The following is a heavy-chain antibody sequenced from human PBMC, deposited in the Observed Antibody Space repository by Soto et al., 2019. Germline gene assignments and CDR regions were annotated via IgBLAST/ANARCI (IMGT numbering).Heavy chain of an antibody. J-gene: IGHJ4*02. CDR1: GGSISSSSYY. Sequence: SETLSLTCTVSGGSISSSSYYWGWIRQPPGKGLEWIGSIYYSGSTNYNPSLKSRVTISVDTSKNQFSLKLSSVTAADTAVYYCARRYSSSFDFWGQGTLVTVSS. CDR3: ARRYSSSFDF. D-gene: IGHD6-13*01. CDR2: IYYSGST. V-gene: IGHV4-39*07.